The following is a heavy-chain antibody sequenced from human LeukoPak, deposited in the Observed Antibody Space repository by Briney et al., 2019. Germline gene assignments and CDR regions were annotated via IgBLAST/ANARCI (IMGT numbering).Heavy chain of an antibody. D-gene: IGHD3-9*01. J-gene: IGHJ4*02. CDR3: ARDLGRYFDWSPGY. CDR2: VSGDGSST. Sequence: GRCLRLSCAASRFTFDDYAMHWVRPAPGKGLEWVSLVSGDGSSTYYADSVKGRFTISRDNAKNSLYLDRNSLRAEDTAVYHCARDLGRYFDWSPGYWGQGSLITVSS. V-gene: IGHV3-43*02. CDR1: RFTFDDYA.